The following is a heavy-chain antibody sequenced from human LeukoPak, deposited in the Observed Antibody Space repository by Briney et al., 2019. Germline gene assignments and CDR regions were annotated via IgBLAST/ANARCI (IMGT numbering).Heavy chain of an antibody. V-gene: IGHV4-59*11. CDR3: ATSRNYDFWRGYYDGLYFDY. Sequence: SETLSLTCTVSGGSISSHYWSWIRQPPGKGLEWIGYIYYSGSTNYKPSLKSRVTISVDTSKNQFSLKLSSVTAADTVVYYCATSRNYDFWRGYYDGLYFDYWGQGTLVIVSS. D-gene: IGHD3-3*01. CDR2: IYYSGST. CDR1: GGSISSHY. J-gene: IGHJ4*02.